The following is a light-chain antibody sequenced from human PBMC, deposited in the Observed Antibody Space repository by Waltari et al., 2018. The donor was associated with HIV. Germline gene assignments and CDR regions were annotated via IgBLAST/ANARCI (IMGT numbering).Light chain of an antibody. CDR3: QSHDSSLSGYV. J-gene: IGLJ1*01. CDR1: SSNIGAGYH. V-gene: IGLV1-40*01. Sequence: QSVLTQPPSVSGAPGQRVTISCTGSSSNIGAGYHAHWYQQLPGTAPKLLIYGNSNRPSGVPDRFSGSKSGTSASLAITGLQAEDEADYHCQSHDSSLSGYVFGTGTKVTVL. CDR2: GNS.